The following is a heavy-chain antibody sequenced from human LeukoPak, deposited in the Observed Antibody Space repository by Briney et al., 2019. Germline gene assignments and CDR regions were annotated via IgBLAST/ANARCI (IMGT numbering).Heavy chain of an antibody. J-gene: IGHJ3*02. V-gene: IGHV3-7*01. D-gene: IGHD3-16*01. CDR3: AREEGALGAAFDI. Sequence: PGGSLRLSCATSGFTFSSHWMSWVRQAPGKGLEWVANIKQDGSEKYYVDSVKGRFTISRDNAKNSLYLQMNSLRAEDTAVYYCAREEGALGAAFDIWGQGTMVTVSS. CDR1: GFTFSSHW. CDR2: IKQDGSEK.